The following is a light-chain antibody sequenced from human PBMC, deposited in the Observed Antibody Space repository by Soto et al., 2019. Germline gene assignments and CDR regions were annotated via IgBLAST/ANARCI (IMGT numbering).Light chain of an antibody. Sequence: DIQMTQSPSSLSASVGDRVTISCRASQSISSYLNWYQQKPGIAPKLLIYAASTLQSGVPSRFSGTGSGTDFTFTISSLQPEDFATYYCPQSYTTPQTFGQGTKVEIK. CDR2: AAS. V-gene: IGKV1-39*01. CDR3: PQSYTTPQT. J-gene: IGKJ1*01. CDR1: QSISSY.